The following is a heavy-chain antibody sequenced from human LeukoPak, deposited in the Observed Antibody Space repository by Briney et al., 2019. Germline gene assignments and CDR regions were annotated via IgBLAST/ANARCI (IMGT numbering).Heavy chain of an antibody. CDR2: INPNSGGT. D-gene: IGHD3-10*01. J-gene: IGHJ4*02. V-gene: IGHV1-2*02. Sequence: ASVKVSCKASGYTFTGYYMHWVRQAPGQGLEWMGWINPNSGGTNYARKFQGRVTMTRDTSISTAYMELSRLRSDDTAVYYCARALLGVRGFFQEPRCDYWGQGTLVTVSS. CDR3: ARALLGVRGFFQEPRCDY. CDR1: GYTFTGYY.